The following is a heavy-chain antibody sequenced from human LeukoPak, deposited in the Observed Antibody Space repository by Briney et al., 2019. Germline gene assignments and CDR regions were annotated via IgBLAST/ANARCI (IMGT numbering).Heavy chain of an antibody. Sequence: GGSLRLSCVGSGLNFNTYDLTWVRQAPGKGLEWVALFGTRHTHIFYADSVEGRFAISRDKSKNTVYLQMNSLRVEDAAVYYCAARLPLYGMDVWGQGTTVTVSS. D-gene: IGHD2-21*02. J-gene: IGHJ6*02. V-gene: IGHV3-23*01. CDR3: AARLPLYGMDV. CDR1: GLNFNTYD. CDR2: FGTRHTHI.